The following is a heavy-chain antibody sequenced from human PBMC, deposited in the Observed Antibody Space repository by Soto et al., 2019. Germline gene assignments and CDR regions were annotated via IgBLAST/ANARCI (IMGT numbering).Heavy chain of an antibody. V-gene: IGHV4-34*01. CDR3: ARLEGLATNSDYFDF. CDR2: INHSGST. CDR1: GGSFSGYY. D-gene: IGHD3-9*01. Sequence: SETLSLTCAVYGGSFSGYYWSWIRQPPGKGLEWIGEINHSGSTNYNPSLKSRVTISVDTSKNQFSLKLSSVTAADSAVYFCARLEGLATNSDYFDFWGPGALVTVSS. J-gene: IGHJ4*02.